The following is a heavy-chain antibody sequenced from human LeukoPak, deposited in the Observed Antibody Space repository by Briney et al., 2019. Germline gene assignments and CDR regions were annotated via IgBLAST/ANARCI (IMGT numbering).Heavy chain of an antibody. J-gene: IGHJ3*02. Sequence: GRSLRLSCAVSGFTFDDYAMHWVRQAPGKGLEWVSGISWNSGSIGYADSVKGRFTISRDNAKNSLYLQMNSLRAEDTAVYYCARDLSGSPYDAFDIWGQGTMVTVSS. CDR3: ARDLSGSPYDAFDI. V-gene: IGHV3-9*01. CDR2: ISWNSGSI. CDR1: GFTFDDYA. D-gene: IGHD1-26*01.